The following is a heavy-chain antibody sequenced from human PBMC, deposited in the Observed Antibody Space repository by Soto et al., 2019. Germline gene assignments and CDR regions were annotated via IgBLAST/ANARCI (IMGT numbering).Heavy chain of an antibody. Sequence: QVQLQESGPGLVKPSQTLSLTCTVSGGSISSGGYYWSWTRQHPGKGLEWIGYIYYSGSTYYNPSLNTPVTIPLAPSTTHFSLNLSSVTAAATAVYYCARSGRFGELDYWGQGTLVTVSS. CDR2: IYYSGST. J-gene: IGHJ4*02. CDR1: GGSISSGGYY. CDR3: ARSGRFGELDY. D-gene: IGHD3-10*01. V-gene: IGHV4-31*01.